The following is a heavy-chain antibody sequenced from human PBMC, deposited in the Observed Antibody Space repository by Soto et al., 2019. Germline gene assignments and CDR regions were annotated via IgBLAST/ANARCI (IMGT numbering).Heavy chain of an antibody. CDR2: ISYSGST. CDR1: GGSITSGGYY. D-gene: IGHD2-15*01. V-gene: IGHV4-31*03. J-gene: IGHJ5*02. Sequence: QVQLQESGPGLVKPSQTLSLTCTVSGGSITSGGYYWNWIRQHPGKGLEWIGYISYSGSTYYNPSLERRVTISVDTSKNQFSLKVTSVTAADTAVYYCAKDRGQYCSGGNCYSGEWFDPWGQGTPVTVSS. CDR3: AKDRGQYCSGGNCYSGEWFDP.